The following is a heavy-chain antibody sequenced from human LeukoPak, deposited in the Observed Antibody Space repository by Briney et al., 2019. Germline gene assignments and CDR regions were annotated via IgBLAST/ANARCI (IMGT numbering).Heavy chain of an antibody. Sequence: GGSLKLSCTASGFPFIEYNMNWVRQAPGKGLEWISYIGIDSGNTKYADSVRGRFTISADKAKNSLYLQMDSLRVEDTAVYYCERDHNYAFDNWGQGTLVSVAS. D-gene: IGHD1-1*01. CDR3: ERDHNYAFDN. V-gene: IGHV3-11*06. J-gene: IGHJ4*02. CDR1: GFPFIEYN. CDR2: IGIDSGNT.